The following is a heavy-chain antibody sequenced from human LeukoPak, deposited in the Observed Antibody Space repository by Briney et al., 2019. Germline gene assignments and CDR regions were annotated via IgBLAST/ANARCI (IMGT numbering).Heavy chain of an antibody. V-gene: IGHV3-30*18. J-gene: IGHJ6*02. CDR2: ISNDGSNK. Sequence: GGSLRLSCAASGFTFSSYGMHWVRQAPGKGLEWVAAISNDGSNKYYADSVKGRFTISRDNSKNTLYLQMNSLRAEDTAVYYCAKDRRDGYNGMDVWGQGTTVTVSS. D-gene: IGHD5-24*01. CDR1: GFTFSSYG. CDR3: AKDRRDGYNGMDV.